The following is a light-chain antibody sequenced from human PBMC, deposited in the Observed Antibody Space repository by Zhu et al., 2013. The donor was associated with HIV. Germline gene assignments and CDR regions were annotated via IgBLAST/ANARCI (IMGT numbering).Light chain of an antibody. J-gene: IGKJ1*01. CDR2: GSS. Sequence: EIVLTQSPGTLSLSPGERATLSCGASQSVGSTFLAWYQQKPGQAPRLLIYGSSTRATGVPARFSGSGSGTEFTLTISSLQSEDLAVYYCQHYANWPPWTFGQGTKLEFK. V-gene: IGKV3-15*01. CDR1: QSVGST. CDR3: QHYANWPPWT.